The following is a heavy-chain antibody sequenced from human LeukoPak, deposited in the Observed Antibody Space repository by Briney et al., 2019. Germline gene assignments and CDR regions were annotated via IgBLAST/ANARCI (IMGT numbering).Heavy chain of an antibody. D-gene: IGHD5-18*01. V-gene: IGHV3-23*01. CDR2: ISGSGGST. CDR3: AKDPAMSGYSYGLDY. Sequence: GGSLRLPCAASGFTFSSYGMSWVRQAPGKGLEWVSAISGSGGSTYYADSVKGRFTISRDNSKNTLYLQMNSLRAEDTAVYYCAKDPAMSGYSYGLDYWGQGTRVTVSS. CDR1: GFTFSSYG. J-gene: IGHJ4*02.